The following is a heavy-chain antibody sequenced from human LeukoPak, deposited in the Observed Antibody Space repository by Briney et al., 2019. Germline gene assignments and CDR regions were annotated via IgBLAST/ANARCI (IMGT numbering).Heavy chain of an antibody. Sequence: GGSLRLSCAASGFTFSSYGMHWVRQAPGKGLEWVAVISYDGSNKYYADSVKGRFTISRDNSKNTLYLQMNSLRAEDTAVYYCARGAYDFLGRGYYMDVWGKGTTVTVSS. V-gene: IGHV3-30*03. D-gene: IGHD3-3*01. CDR2: ISYDGSNK. CDR3: ARGAYDFLGRGYYMDV. CDR1: GFTFSSYG. J-gene: IGHJ6*03.